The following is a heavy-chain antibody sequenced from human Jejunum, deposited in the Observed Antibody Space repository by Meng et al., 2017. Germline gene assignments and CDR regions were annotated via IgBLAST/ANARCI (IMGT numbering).Heavy chain of an antibody. CDR2: IYHGGNT. V-gene: IGHV4-4*02. D-gene: IGHD2-2*01. CDR1: GGYINKEDW. J-gene: IGHJ4*02. CDR3: VRGEFAMLARFDF. Sequence: QVQLQESGPGLVKPSGTVARTCAVSGGYINKEDWLSWVRQSPERGLEWNGEIYHGGNTNYNPSLKRRVTMSVDESTNQMSLKLTSVTAADTAVYYCVRGEFAMLARFDFWGQGILVTVSS.